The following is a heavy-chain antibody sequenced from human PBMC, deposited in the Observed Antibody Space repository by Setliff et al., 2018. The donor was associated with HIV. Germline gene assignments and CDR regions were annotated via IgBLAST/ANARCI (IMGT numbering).Heavy chain of an antibody. CDR3: ARDRSSWGTGAFDI. CDR2: ISAYNGNT. J-gene: IGHJ3*02. Sequence: ASVKVSCKASGYTFTSYGISWVRQAPGQGLEWMGWISAYNGNTNYAQKLQGRVTMTTDTSTSTAYMELRSLRSDDTAVYYCARDRSSWGTGAFDIWGQGTMVTVSS. V-gene: IGHV1-18*01. D-gene: IGHD6-13*01. CDR1: GYTFTSYG.